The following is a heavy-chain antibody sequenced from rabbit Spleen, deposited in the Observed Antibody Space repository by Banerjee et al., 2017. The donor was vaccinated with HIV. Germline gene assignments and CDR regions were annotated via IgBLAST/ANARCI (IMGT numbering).Heavy chain of an antibody. CDR2: IDTSDGDT. V-gene: IGHV1S45*01. CDR3: ARDLVAVIGWNFNL. Sequence: QEQLEESGGRLVQPGGSLTLSCKAYGFTISNYWMNWVRQAPGKGLEWIACIDTSDGDTDYANWPKGRFTISRTSSTTVTLRMTSLTAADRATYFCARDLVAVIGWNFNLWGPGTLVTVS. D-gene: IGHD1-1*01. J-gene: IGHJ4*01. CDR1: GFTISNYW.